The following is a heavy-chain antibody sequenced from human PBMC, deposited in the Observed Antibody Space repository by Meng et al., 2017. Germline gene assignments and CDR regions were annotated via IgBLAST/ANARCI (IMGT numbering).Heavy chain of an antibody. V-gene: IGHV1-69*06. CDR1: GGTFGSYA. D-gene: IGHD4-23*01. J-gene: IGHJ4*02. Sequence: QVVLGPAGAGVKKPGSWVKVSGKASGGTFGSYAISWVRQAPGQGLEWMGGIIPIFGTANYAQKFQGRVTIIADKSTSTAYMELSSLRSEDTAVYYCARGVGYGGNSLYFDYWGQGTLVTVSS. CDR2: IIPIFGTA. CDR3: ARGVGYGGNSLYFDY.